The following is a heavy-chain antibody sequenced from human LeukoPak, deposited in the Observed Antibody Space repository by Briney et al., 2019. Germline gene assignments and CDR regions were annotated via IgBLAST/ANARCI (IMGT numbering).Heavy chain of an antibody. CDR2: INSDGSGT. CDR3: ARISENYYDSSGYYFAYYFEQ. J-gene: IGHJ4*02. V-gene: IGHV3-74*01. Sequence: GGSLRLSCAASGFSFSSYWMHWVRQAPGKGLVWVSRINSDGSGTSYADSVKGRFTISRDNSKNTLYLQMNSLRAEDTAVYYCARISENYYDSSGYYFAYYFEQWGQGTLVTVSS. CDR1: GFSFSSYW. D-gene: IGHD3-22*01.